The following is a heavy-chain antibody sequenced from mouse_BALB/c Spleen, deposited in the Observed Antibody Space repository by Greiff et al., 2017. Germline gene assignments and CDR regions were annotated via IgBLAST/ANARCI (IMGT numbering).Heavy chain of an antibody. J-gene: IGHJ3*01. Sequence: VQLQQSGADLVKPGASVKLSCTASGFTFKDTSMPWVQQRPEQGLEWIGRIDTANGNTKYDPSFQGKATITADTTSNTAYLQLSSLTSEDTAVYYCAGPDCYGYWGQGTLVTVSA. D-gene: IGHD1-1*01. CDR2: IDTANGNT. V-gene: IGHV14-3*02. CDR1: GFTFKDTS. CDR3: AGPDCYGY.